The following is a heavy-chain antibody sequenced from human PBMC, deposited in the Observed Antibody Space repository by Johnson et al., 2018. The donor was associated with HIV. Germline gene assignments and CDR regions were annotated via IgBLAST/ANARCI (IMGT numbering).Heavy chain of an antibody. Sequence: VQLVESGGGVVQPGRSLRLSCAASGFSFGTYAMHWVRHAPGKGLEWVAVISYDGSNKYYADSVKGRFTISRHNAKNSLYLQINSLRAEDTAVYYCARERGYSSVLWKLSEDAFDIWGQGTMVTVSS. V-gene: IGHV3-30-3*01. D-gene: IGHD6-19*01. CDR2: ISYDGSNK. J-gene: IGHJ3*02. CDR1: GFSFGTYA. CDR3: ARERGYSSVLWKLSEDAFDI.